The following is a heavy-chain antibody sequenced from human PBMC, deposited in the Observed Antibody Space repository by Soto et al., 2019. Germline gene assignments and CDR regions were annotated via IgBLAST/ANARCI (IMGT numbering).Heavy chain of an antibody. J-gene: IGHJ4*02. CDR2: IVPITGMT. D-gene: IGHD2-15*01. CDR1: GGTFSSYT. Sequence: QVQLVQSGAEVKKPGSSVRVSCTPSGGTFSSYTISWVRQAPGQGLEWMGRIVPITGMTRYAQKFQGRLTITAVTSTTTAYLELSSLTSDYSAVYFFSRGVASLVDSWGEGTQVTVSS. CDR3: SRGVASLVDS. V-gene: IGHV1-69*02.